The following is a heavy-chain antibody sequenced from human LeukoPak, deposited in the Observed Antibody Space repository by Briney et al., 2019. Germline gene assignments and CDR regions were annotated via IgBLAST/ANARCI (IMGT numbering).Heavy chain of an antibody. V-gene: IGHV3-30*18. CDR1: GFTFSSYG. CDR3: AKDRGIAVAGRGEYFQH. J-gene: IGHJ1*01. CDR2: ISYDGSNK. D-gene: IGHD6-19*01. Sequence: PGGSLRLSCAASGFTFSSYGMHWVRQAPGKGLEWVAVISYDGSNKYYADSVKGRFTISRDNSKNTLYLQMNSLRAEDTAVYYCAKDRGIAVAGRGEYFQHWGQGTLVTVSS.